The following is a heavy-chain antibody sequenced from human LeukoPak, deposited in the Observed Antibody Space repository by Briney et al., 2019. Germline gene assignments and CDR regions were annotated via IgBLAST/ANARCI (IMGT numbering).Heavy chain of an antibody. V-gene: IGHV3-23*01. CDR2: ITGSGGST. CDR3: AKGMELAS. CDR1: GFTFSNYA. J-gene: IGHJ5*02. D-gene: IGHD1-26*01. Sequence: GGSLRLSCAASGFTFSNYAMSWGRQAPGKGLEWVSSITGSGGSTYYADSVKGRFTISRDNSKNTLYLQMNNLRGEDTAEYYCAKGMELASWGQGTLVTVSS.